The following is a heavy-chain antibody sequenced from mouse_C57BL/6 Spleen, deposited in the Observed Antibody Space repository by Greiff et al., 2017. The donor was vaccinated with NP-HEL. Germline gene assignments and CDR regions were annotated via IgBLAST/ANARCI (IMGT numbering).Heavy chain of an antibody. Sequence: EVQVVESGGGLVKPGGSLKLSCAASGFTFSDYGMHWVRQAPEKGLEWVAYLSSGSSTIYYADTVKGRFTISRDNAKNTLFLQMTSLRSEDTAMYYCARNYYGSVGWFAYWGQGTLVTVSA. J-gene: IGHJ3*01. V-gene: IGHV5-17*01. CDR1: GFTFSDYG. D-gene: IGHD1-1*01. CDR3: ARNYYGSVGWFAY. CDR2: LSSGSSTI.